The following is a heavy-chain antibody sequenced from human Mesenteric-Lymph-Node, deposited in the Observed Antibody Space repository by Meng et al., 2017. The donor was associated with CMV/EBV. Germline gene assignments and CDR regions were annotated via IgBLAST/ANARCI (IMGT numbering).Heavy chain of an antibody. D-gene: IGHD5-24*01. CDR1: GGSITSTSYY. CDR3: ARHVRDGYNFRKTWFDP. CDR2: IYYSGST. V-gene: IGHV4-39*01. J-gene: IGHJ5*02. Sequence: GSLRLSCTVSGGSITSTSYYWGWIRQPPGKGLEWIGSIYYSGSTYYNPSLKSRVTISVDTSKNQFSLNLTSVTAADTAVYYCARHVRDGYNFRKTWFDPWGQGTLVTVSS.